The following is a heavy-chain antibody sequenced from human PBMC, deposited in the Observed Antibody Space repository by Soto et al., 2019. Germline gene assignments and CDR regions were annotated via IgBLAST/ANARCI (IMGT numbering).Heavy chain of an antibody. CDR1: GGSISDDY. J-gene: IGHJ5*02. V-gene: IGHV4-30-4*08. Sequence: KTSETLSLTCTVSGGSISDDYWSWIRQPPGKGLEWIGYVYYTGSTYYNPSLMSRLTISVDTSKNQFSLKLTSVTAAETAVYYCVRTARQGAVAPHWFDRWGQGTQVTVSS. CDR2: VYYTGST. CDR3: VRTARQGAVAPHWFDR. D-gene: IGHD2-21*02.